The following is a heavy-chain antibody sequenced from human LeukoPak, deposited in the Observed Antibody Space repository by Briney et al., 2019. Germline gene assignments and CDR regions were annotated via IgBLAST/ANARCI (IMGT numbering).Heavy chain of an antibody. D-gene: IGHD3-22*01. J-gene: IGHJ4*02. CDR2: STGRGSST. Sequence: GRSLRLSCAASGFTFSNCAISSVRQAAGKWLEWVSTSTGRGSSTYYADAVKGRFTISRDNSRNTLYLQMNSLRAEDTAVYYCAKSAYDSRGYYFANWGQGSLVTVSS. CDR1: GFTFSNCA. V-gene: IGHV3-23*01. CDR3: AKSAYDSRGYYFAN.